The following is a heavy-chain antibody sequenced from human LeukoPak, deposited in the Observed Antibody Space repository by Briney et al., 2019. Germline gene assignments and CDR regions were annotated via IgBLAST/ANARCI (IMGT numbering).Heavy chain of an antibody. CDR2: IYHSGST. Sequence: SQTLSLTCAGSGGSISSGGYSWSWIRQPPGKGLEWIGYIYHSGSTYYNPSLKSRVTISVDRSKNQFSLKLSSVTAADTAVYYCARDYYDSSGYYDVYAFDIWGQGTMVTVSS. CDR3: ARDYYDSSGYYDVYAFDI. D-gene: IGHD3-22*01. CDR1: GGSISSGGYS. J-gene: IGHJ3*02. V-gene: IGHV4-30-2*01.